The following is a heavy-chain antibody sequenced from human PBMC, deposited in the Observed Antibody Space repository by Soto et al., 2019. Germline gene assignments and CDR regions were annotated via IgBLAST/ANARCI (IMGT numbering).Heavy chain of an antibody. D-gene: IGHD6-13*01. Sequence: GGSLRLSCAASGFTFSSYGMHWVRQAPGKGLEWVAVIWYDGSNKYYADSVKGRFTISRDNSKNTLYLQMNSLRAEDTAVYYCARDAGIAAAGRRRYYYYYYMDVWGKGTTVTVSS. CDR2: IWYDGSNK. CDR3: ARDAGIAAAGRRRYYYYYYMDV. J-gene: IGHJ6*03. CDR1: GFTFSSYG. V-gene: IGHV3-33*01.